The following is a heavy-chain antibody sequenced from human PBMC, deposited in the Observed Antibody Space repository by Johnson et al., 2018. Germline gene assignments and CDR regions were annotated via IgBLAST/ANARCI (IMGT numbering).Heavy chain of an antibody. V-gene: IGHV3-7*01. CDR2: IKQDGREK. Sequence: EVQLVQSGGGLVQPGGSLRLSCAASGFTFSDYYLTWVRQAPGKGLEWVANIKQDGREKKYVDSVRARFTISRDNAKNSLNLQMNSLRVDEAAGYYWARCGSYYYYYHGFDVWGQGTTVTVSS. CDR1: GFTFSDYY. J-gene: IGHJ6*02. D-gene: IGHD6-13*01. CDR3: ARCGSYYYYYHGFDV.